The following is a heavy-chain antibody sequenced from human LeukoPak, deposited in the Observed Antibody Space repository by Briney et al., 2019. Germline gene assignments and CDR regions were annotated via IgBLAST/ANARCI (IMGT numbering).Heavy chain of an antibody. D-gene: IGHD1-1*01. V-gene: IGHV4-39*01. CDR3: ARLRALSGDRGAFDI. Sequence: SETLSLTCAVSGDSISNHIYYWDWIRQTPGKGLEWIGAVYYTGNAYYNPSLKSRVTLSVDTSDNRFSLHLSSVNAAETAIYYCARLRALSGDRGAFDIWGQGTLVTVSS. J-gene: IGHJ3*02. CDR1: GDSISNHIYY. CDR2: VYYTGNA.